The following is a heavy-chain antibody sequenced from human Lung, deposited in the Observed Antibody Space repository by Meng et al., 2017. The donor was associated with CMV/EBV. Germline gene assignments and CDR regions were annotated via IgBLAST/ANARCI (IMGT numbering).Heavy chain of an antibody. V-gene: IGHV3-7*01. CDR1: GFTCSSYW. Sequence: GEXXKISCAASGFTCSSYWMSWVRQAPGKGLEWVANIKQDGSEKYYVDSVKGRFTISRDNAKNSLYLQMNSLRAEDTAVYYCASPRRGAFDIWGQGTMVTVSS. J-gene: IGHJ3*02. CDR2: IKQDGSEK. CDR3: ASPRRGAFDI. D-gene: IGHD3-10*01.